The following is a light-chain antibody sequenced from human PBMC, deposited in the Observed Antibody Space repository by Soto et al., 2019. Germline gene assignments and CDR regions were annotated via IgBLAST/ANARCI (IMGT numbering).Light chain of an antibody. CDR3: SSYAGSYTLV. Sequence: QSVLTQPRSVSGSPGQSVTISCTGTSSDVGRYNYVSWYQQHPGKAXXXXIFDVNKXPXGXPXXXXAXXXXXXXXXXXXGLQAGDEADYYCSSYAGSYTLVFGGGTKLTVL. CDR2: DVN. CDR1: SSDVGRYNY. J-gene: IGLJ3*02. V-gene: IGLV2-11*01.